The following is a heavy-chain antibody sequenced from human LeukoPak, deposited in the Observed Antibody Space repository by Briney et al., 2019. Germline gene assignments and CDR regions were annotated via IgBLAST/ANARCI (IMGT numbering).Heavy chain of an antibody. CDR3: ASFGWRVAVADY. CDR2: IIPIFGTA. Sequence: ASVKVSCKASGGTFSSYAISWVRQAPGQGLECMGGIIPIFGTANYAQKFQGRVTITADKSTSTAYMELSSLRSEDTAVYYCASFGWRVAVADYWGQGTLVTVSS. J-gene: IGHJ4*02. V-gene: IGHV1-69*06. CDR1: GGTFSSYA. D-gene: IGHD2-15*01.